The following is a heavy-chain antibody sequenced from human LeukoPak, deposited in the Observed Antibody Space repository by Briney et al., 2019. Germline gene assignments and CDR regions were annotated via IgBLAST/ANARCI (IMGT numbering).Heavy chain of an antibody. Sequence: PSETLSLTCTVSGGSISSSSYYWGWIRQPPGKGLEWIGSIYYSGSTYYNLSLKSRVTISVDTSKNQFSLKLSSVTAADTAVYYCARQGAFNYWGQGTLVTVSS. V-gene: IGHV4-39*01. D-gene: IGHD3-16*01. CDR1: GGSISSSSYY. CDR3: ARQGAFNY. J-gene: IGHJ4*02. CDR2: IYYSGST.